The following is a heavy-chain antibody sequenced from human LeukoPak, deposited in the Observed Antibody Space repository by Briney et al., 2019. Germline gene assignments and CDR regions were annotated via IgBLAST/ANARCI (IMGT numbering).Heavy chain of an antibody. CDR3: ARTGFDLWSGYYGARYFFDY. Sequence: PGTSLRLSCEASGFTFSSYALHWVRQAPGKGLEWVASISNDGRNKYDADSVKGRFTISRDNSKNTLYLQMTSLRDEDTAVYYCARTGFDLWSGYYGARYFFDYWGQGTLVTVSS. D-gene: IGHD3-3*01. V-gene: IGHV3-30*04. CDR1: GFTFSSYA. J-gene: IGHJ4*02. CDR2: ISNDGRNK.